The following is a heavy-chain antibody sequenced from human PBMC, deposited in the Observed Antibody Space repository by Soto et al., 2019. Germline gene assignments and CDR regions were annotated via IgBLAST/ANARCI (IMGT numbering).Heavy chain of an antibody. J-gene: IGHJ5*02. CDR1: GYTFTSYG. CDR2: ISAYNGNT. D-gene: IGHD3-3*01. V-gene: IGHV1-18*04. Sequence: ASVKVSCKASGYTFTSYGISWVRQPPGQGLEWMGWISAYNGNTNYAQKLQGRVTMTTDTSTSTAYMELRSLRSDDTAVYYCARNYYDFWSGYRDWFDPWGQGTLVTVSS. CDR3: ARNYYDFWSGYRDWFDP.